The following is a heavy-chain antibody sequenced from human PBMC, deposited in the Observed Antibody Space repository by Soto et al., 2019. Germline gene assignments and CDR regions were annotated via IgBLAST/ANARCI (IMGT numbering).Heavy chain of an antibody. J-gene: IGHJ4*02. CDR1: GGSFSGYY. Sequence: LTCAVYGGSFSGYYWSWIRQPPGKGLEWIGEINHSGSTNYNPSLKSRVTISVDTSKNQFSLKLSSVTAADTAVYYCARGLLRYFDWSRGDRYFDYWGQGTLVTVSS. CDR3: ARGLLRYFDWSRGDRYFDY. CDR2: INHSGST. D-gene: IGHD3-9*01. V-gene: IGHV4-34*01.